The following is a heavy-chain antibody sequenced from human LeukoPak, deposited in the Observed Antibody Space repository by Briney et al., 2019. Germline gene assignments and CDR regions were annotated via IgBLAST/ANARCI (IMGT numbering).Heavy chain of an antibody. Sequence: GGSLRLSCAASGFTDNTNHMSWVRQAPGKGLEWVAVISFDGSNKYYADSVKGRFTISRDNSKNTLDLQMNSLRAEDTAVYYCAKSLDDSSGYYVDYWGQGTLVTVSS. J-gene: IGHJ4*02. CDR3: AKSLDDSSGYYVDY. CDR1: GFTDNTNH. D-gene: IGHD3-22*01. CDR2: ISFDGSNK. V-gene: IGHV3-30*18.